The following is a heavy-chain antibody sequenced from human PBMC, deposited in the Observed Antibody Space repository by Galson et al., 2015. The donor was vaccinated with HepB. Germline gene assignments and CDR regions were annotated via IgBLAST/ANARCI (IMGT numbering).Heavy chain of an antibody. D-gene: IGHD5-12*01. CDR3: ARLVGTIGYYYYGMDV. CDR1: GYSFTTYW. CDR2: IYPGDSDI. J-gene: IGHJ6*02. V-gene: IGHV5-51*01. Sequence: QSGAEVKKPGESLKISCQGSGYSFTTYWIGWVRQMPGKGLEWMGIIYPGDSDIKYSPSFQGQVTISADKSIGAAYLQWSSLKASDTATYYCARLVGTIGYYYYGMDVWGQGTTVTVSS.